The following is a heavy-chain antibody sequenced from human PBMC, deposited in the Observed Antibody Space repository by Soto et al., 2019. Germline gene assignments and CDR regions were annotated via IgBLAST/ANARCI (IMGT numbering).Heavy chain of an antibody. D-gene: IGHD2-21*01. CDR2: INSDGSST. J-gene: IGHJ6*02. Sequence: PGGSLRLSCAASGFTFSSYWMHWVRQAPGKGLVWVSRINSDGSSTSYADSVKGRFTISRDNAKNTLYLQMNSLRAEDTAVYYCARAPRLFYGMDVWGQGTTVTVSS. CDR3: ARAPRLFYGMDV. CDR1: GFTFSSYW. V-gene: IGHV3-74*01.